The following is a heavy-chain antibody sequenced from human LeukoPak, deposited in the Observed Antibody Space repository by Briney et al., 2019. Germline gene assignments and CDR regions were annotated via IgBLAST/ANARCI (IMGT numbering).Heavy chain of an antibody. CDR1: GYTFTNFA. Sequence: GASVKVSCKASGYTFTNFAMNWVRQAPGQGLEWMGWINTNTGNPTYARDFTGRFVLSLDTSVRTAYLQIDSLRPEDTAVYCCARVGGGGYCSDGTCYPTYWGQGTLVTVSS. CDR2: INTNTGNP. D-gene: IGHD2-15*01. J-gene: IGHJ4*02. V-gene: IGHV7-4-1*01. CDR3: ARVGGGGYCSDGTCYPTY.